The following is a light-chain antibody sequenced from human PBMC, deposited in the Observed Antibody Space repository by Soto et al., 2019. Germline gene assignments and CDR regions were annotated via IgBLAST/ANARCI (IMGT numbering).Light chain of an antibody. V-gene: IGKV3-20*01. CDR2: RAS. Sequence: EIVLTQSPGTLSLSPGERVTLSCRASQSVSSSYLAWYQQKPGQAPRLLIHRASNRDTGIPDRSSGSGSGTDFTLVNSRLDPEDLALYYCQQYGSSPYTFGQGTKLEIK. J-gene: IGKJ2*01. CDR1: QSVSSSY. CDR3: QQYGSSPYT.